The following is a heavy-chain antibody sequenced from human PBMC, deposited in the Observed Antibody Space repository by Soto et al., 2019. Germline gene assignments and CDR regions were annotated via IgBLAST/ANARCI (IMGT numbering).Heavy chain of an antibody. CDR2: IKSKTDGGTT. CDR1: GFTFSNAW. CDR3: TTGKLNDFWSGYYTGYYYYYMDV. D-gene: IGHD3-3*01. Sequence: GGSLRLSCAASGFTFSNAWMSWVRQAPGKGLEWVGRIKSKTDGGTTDYAAPVKGRFTISRDDSKITLYLQMNSLKTEDTAVYYCTTGKLNDFWSGYYTGYYYYYMDVWGKGTTVTVSS. V-gene: IGHV3-15*01. J-gene: IGHJ6*03.